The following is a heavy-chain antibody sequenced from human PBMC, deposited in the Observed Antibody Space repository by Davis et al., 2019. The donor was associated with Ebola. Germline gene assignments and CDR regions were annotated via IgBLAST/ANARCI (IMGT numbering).Heavy chain of an antibody. J-gene: IGHJ4*02. CDR2: IWYDGSNK. Sequence: PGGSLRLSCAASGFTFSSYGMHWVRQAPGKGLEWVAVIWYDGSNKYYADSVKGRFTISRDNSKNTLYLQMNSLRAEDTAVYYCAKGLGPWATAPADWGQGTLVTASS. CDR1: GFTFSSYG. CDR3: AKGLGPWATAPAD. V-gene: IGHV3-33*06. D-gene: IGHD3-10*01.